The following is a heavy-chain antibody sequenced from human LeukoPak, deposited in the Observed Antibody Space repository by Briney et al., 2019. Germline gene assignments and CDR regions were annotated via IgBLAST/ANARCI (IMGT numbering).Heavy chain of an antibody. CDR2: INPNSGGT. J-gene: IGHJ4*02. CDR1: GYTFTGYY. Sequence: GASVKVSCKASGYTFTGYYIHWVRQAPGQGLEWMGWINPNSGGTNYAQKFQGRVTMTRDTSISTAYMELSRLRSDDTAIYYCARGYGSLYDYPPASEPPDDYWGQGTLVTVSS. CDR3: ARGYGSLYDYPPASEPPDDY. V-gene: IGHV1-2*02. D-gene: IGHD3-10*01.